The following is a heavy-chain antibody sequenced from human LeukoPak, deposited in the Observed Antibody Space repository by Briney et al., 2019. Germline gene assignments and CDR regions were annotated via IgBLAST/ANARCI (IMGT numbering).Heavy chain of an antibody. J-gene: IGHJ3*01. D-gene: IGHD2-8*01. Sequence: GGSLRLSCAASGFTFSDYRLSGVRQAPGKGLEWVANIELDGSAKYYVDSVKGRFTISRDNAKSSLYLQMNSLRVEGTAVYYCTCDLNRSDGLWGQGTMVTVSS. CDR1: GFTFSDYR. CDR2: IELDGSAK. V-gene: IGHV3-7*01. CDR3: TCDLNRSDGL.